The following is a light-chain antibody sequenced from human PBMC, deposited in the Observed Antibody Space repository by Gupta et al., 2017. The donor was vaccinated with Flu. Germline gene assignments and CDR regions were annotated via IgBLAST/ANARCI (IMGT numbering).Light chain of an antibody. V-gene: IGKV1-39*01. J-gene: IGKJ4*01. CDR3: QQSFGTPFT. CDR1: QTISDY. CDR2: AAS. Sequence: DIEMTRSPTSRASSVGDRVIITCRASQTISDYLNWYQQKPGKAPKLLIYAASSLQSGVPSRFSGSGSGTDFTLTISRLQPEDFATYYCQQSFGTPFTFGGGTKVEIK.